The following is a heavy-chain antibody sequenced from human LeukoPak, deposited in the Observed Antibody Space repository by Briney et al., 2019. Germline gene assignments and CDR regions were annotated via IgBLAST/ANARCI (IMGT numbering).Heavy chain of an antibody. CDR2: INPSGGST. CDR1: GYTFTSYY. D-gene: IGHD3-9*01. V-gene: IGHV1-46*01. CDR3: ASLTRPLRYFDWLTTSWGY. Sequence: ASVKVSCKASGYTFTSYYMHWVRQAPGQGLEWMGIINPSGGSTSYAQKFQGRVTMTRDTSTSTAYMELSSLRSEDTAVYYCASLTRPLRYFDWLTTSWGYWGQGTLVTVSS. J-gene: IGHJ4*02.